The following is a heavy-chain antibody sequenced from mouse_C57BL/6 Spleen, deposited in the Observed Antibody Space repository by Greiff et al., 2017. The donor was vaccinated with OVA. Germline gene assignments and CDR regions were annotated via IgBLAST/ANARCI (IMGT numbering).Heavy chain of an antibody. CDR2: INPNNGGT. V-gene: IGHV1-22*01. CDR1: GYTFTDYN. CDR3: ARRVLRYGYFDV. Sequence: VQLQQSGPELVKPGASVKMSCKASGYTFTDYNMHWVKQSHGKSLEWIGYINPNNGGTSYNQRFKGKATLTVNKSSSTAYMELRSLTSEDSAVYYCARRVLRYGYFDVWGTGTTVTVSS. D-gene: IGHD1-1*01. J-gene: IGHJ1*03.